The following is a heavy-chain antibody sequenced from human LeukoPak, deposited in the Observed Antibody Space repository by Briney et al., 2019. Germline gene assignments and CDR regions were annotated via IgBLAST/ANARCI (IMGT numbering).Heavy chain of an antibody. J-gene: IGHJ4*02. CDR2: IFPSGGEI. D-gene: IGHD2-8*02. Sequence: GGSLRLSCAASGFTFSTFAMIWVRQPPGKGLEWVSSIFPSGGEIHYADSVRGRFTISRDNSKSTLSLQMNSLRAEDTAVYYCATYRQVLLPFESWGQGTLVTVSS. V-gene: IGHV3-23*01. CDR1: GFTFSTFA. CDR3: ATYRQVLLPFES.